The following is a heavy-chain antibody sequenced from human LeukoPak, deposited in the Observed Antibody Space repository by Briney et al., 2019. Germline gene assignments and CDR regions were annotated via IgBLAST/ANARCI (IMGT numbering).Heavy chain of an antibody. CDR2: IYPGDSDT. CDR1: GYSFTSYW. V-gene: IGHV5-51*01. D-gene: IGHD2-2*02. Sequence: GESLKISCMGSGYSFTSYWIGWVGQMPGKGLEWMGIIYPGDSDTRYSPSFQGQVTISADKSISTAYLQWSSLKASDTAMYYCARQGARIGYCSSTSCYTVWFDPWGQGTLVTVSS. J-gene: IGHJ5*02. CDR3: ARQGARIGYCSSTSCYTVWFDP.